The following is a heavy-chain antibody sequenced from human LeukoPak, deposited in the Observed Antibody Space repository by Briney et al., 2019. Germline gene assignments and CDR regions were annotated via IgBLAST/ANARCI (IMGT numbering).Heavy chain of an antibody. J-gene: IGHJ4*02. CDR2: ISWDGGST. D-gene: IGHD3-10*01. CDR3: AKDMYGSGSYGGIDY. Sequence: GGSLRLSWAASGFPFDDYAMHWVRQAAGKGLEWVSLISWDGGSTYYADSVKGRFTMSRDNSKNSLYLQMNSLRAEDTALYYCAKDMYGSGSYGGIDYWGQGTLVTVSS. V-gene: IGHV3-43D*04. CDR1: GFPFDDYA.